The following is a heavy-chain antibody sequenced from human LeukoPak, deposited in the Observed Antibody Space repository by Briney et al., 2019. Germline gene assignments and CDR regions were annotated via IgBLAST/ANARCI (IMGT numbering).Heavy chain of an antibody. V-gene: IGHV4-39*01. CDR3: ARQVRFLEWLLEGNWFDP. CDR1: GSSISSRYY. D-gene: IGHD3-3*01. J-gene: IGHJ5*02. Sequence: SETLSLTCTVSGSSISSRYYWGWIRQPPGKGLEWIGSIYYSGSTYYNPSLKSRVAISVDTSKNQFSLKLSSVTAADTAVYYCARQVRFLEWLLEGNWFDPWGQGTLVTVSS. CDR2: IYYSGST.